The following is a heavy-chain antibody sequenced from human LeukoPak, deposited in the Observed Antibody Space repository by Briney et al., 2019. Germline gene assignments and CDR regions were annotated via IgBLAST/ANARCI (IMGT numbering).Heavy chain of an antibody. Sequence: QPGGSLRLSCAASGFTFSSYGMHWVRQAPGKGLEWVAVIWYDGSNKHYADSVKGRFTISRDNSKNTLYLQMNSLRAEDTAVYYCAKVKTRGGIVDGSFDYWGQGTLVTVSS. V-gene: IGHV3-33*06. D-gene: IGHD3-22*01. CDR2: IWYDGSNK. CDR1: GFTFSSYG. CDR3: AKVKTRGGIVDGSFDY. J-gene: IGHJ4*02.